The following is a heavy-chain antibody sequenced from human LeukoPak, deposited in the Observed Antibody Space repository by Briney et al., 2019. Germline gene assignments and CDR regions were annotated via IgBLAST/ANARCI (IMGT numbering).Heavy chain of an antibody. CDR1: GFTFSSYA. J-gene: IGHJ6*03. V-gene: IGHV3-30-3*01. CDR2: ISYDGSNK. D-gene: IGHD3-9*01. Sequence: GGSLRLSCAASGFTFSSYAMHWVRQAPGKGLEWVAVISYDGSNKYYADSVKGRFTISRDNSKNTLYLQMNSLRAEDTAVYYCARGASIFYYYYMDVWGKGTTVTVSS. CDR3: ARGASIFYYYYMDV.